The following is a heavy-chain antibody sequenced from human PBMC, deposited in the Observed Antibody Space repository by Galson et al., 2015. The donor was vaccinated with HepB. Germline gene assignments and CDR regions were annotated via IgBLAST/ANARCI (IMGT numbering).Heavy chain of an antibody. V-gene: IGHV3-7*03. J-gene: IGHJ4*02. D-gene: IGHD3-3*01. Sequence: SLRLSCAVSGITFSSYWMSWVRQAPGKGLEWVASIKQDGSDKYYVDSVKGRFSVSRDNAKNSLYLQMNSLRTEDTAVYYCARALGRLATSTIFPIFDYWGQGTLVSVSS. CDR3: ARALGRLATSTIFPIFDY. CDR1: GITFSSYW. CDR2: IKQDGSDK.